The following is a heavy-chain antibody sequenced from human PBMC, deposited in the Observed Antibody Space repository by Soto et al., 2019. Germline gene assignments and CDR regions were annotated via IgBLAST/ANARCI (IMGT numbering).Heavy chain of an antibody. CDR1: GYGFTTYG. V-gene: IGHV1-18*01. CDR2: ISAHNGNT. D-gene: IGHD1-1*01. J-gene: IGHJ4*02. Sequence: ASVKVSFKGSGYGFTTYGITWVRQAPGQGLEWMAWISAHNGNTNYAQKLQGRVTVTRDTSTSTAYMELRSLRSDDTAVYYCARGRYGDYWGQGALVTVS. CDR3: ARGRYGDY.